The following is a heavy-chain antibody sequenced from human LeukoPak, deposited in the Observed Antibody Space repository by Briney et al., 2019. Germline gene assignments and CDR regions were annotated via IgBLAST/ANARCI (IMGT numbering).Heavy chain of an antibody. CDR1: GFTFSSYG. CDR3: ARETNGDYPYYFDY. CDR2: IWYDGSNK. Sequence: PGGSLRLSCAASGFTFSSYGMHWVRQAPGKGLEWVAVIWYDGSNKYYADSVKGRFTISRDNSKNTLYLQMNSLRAEDTAVYYCARETNGDYPYYFDYWGQGTLVTVSS. D-gene: IGHD4-17*01. V-gene: IGHV3-33*01. J-gene: IGHJ4*02.